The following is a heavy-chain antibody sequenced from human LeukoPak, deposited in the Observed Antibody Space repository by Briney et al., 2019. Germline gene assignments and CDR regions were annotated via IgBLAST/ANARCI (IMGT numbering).Heavy chain of an antibody. J-gene: IGHJ6*02. Sequence: GGSLRLSCAASGFTFSSYAMPWVRQAPGKGLEWVAVISYDGSNKYYADSVKGRFTISRDNSKNTLYLQMDSLRAEDTAVYYCASGSGPLDYYYYGMDVWGQGTTVTVSS. CDR2: ISYDGSNK. D-gene: IGHD3-10*01. V-gene: IGHV3-30-3*01. CDR1: GFTFSSYA. CDR3: ASGSGPLDYYYYGMDV.